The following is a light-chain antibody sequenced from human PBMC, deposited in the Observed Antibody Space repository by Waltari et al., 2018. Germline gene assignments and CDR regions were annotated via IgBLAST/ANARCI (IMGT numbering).Light chain of an antibody. CDR3: NSRDSSANLSL. CDR1: SLRNYY. Sequence: SSELTQDPAVSVALGQTVRITCQGASLRNYYAAWYQQKPGQAPVLVIFGQNNRPSEIPDRFSGSQSGDTASLTITGAQADDEADYYCNSRDSSANLSLFGGGTKLTVL. CDR2: GQN. J-gene: IGLJ3*02. V-gene: IGLV3-19*01.